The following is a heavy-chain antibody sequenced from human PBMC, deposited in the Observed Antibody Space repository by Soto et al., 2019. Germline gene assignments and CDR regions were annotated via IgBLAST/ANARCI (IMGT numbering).Heavy chain of an antibody. V-gene: IGHV4-30-2*01. Sequence: SETLSLTCAVSGGSISSGGYSWSWIRQPPGKGLEWIGYIYHSGSTYYNPSLKSRVTISVDRSKNQFSLKLSSVTAADTAVYYRGRCAIRWYNWFDPWGQGTLVNVSS. CDR2: IYHSGST. CDR1: GGSISSGGYS. CDR3: GRCAIRWYNWFDP. D-gene: IGHD4-17*01. J-gene: IGHJ5*02.